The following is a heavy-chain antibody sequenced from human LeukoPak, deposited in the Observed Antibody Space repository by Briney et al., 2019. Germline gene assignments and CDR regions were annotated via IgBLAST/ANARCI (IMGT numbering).Heavy chain of an antibody. CDR3: ARGPESTSGWYRAYFDS. CDR1: GYTFTDYY. Sequence: VASVKVSCKASGYTFTDYYMHWVRQAPGQGLEWMGWINPNRGATNYAQKFQGRVTLTRDTSINTAYMELSRLASDDTAVYYCARGPESTSGWYRAYFDSWGQGTLVTVSS. J-gene: IGHJ4*02. D-gene: IGHD6-19*01. V-gene: IGHV1-2*02. CDR2: INPNRGAT.